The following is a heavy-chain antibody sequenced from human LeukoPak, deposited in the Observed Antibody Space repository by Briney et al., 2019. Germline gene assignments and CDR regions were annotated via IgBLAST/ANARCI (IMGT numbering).Heavy chain of an antibody. CDR2: INPNSGGT. V-gene: IGHV1-2*02. Sequence: ASVKVSCKASGYTFTGYYMHWVRQAPGQGLEWMGWINPNSGGTNYAQKFQGRVTMTRDTSISTAYMELSRLRSDDTAVYYCARAGTTVTALDAFDIWGQGTMVTVSS. D-gene: IGHD4-11*01. J-gene: IGHJ3*02. CDR3: ARAGTTVTALDAFDI. CDR1: GYTFTGYY.